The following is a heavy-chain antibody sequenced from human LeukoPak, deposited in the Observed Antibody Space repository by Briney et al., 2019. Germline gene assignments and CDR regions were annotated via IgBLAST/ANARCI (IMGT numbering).Heavy chain of an antibody. Sequence: SETLSLTCAVSGGSISSSNWWSWVRQPPGKGLEWIGEIYHSGSTNYNPSLKSRVTISVDTSKNQFSLKLSSVTAADTAVYYCARPRGDIVVVPATFDAFDIWGQGTMVTVSS. CDR2: IYHSGST. D-gene: IGHD2-2*01. CDR3: ARPRGDIVVVPATFDAFDI. V-gene: IGHV4-4*02. CDR1: GGSISSSNW. J-gene: IGHJ3*02.